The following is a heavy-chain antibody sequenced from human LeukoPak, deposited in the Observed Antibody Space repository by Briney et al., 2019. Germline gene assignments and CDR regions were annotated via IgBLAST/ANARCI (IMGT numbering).Heavy chain of an antibody. V-gene: IGHV4-30-4*01. J-gene: IGHJ5*02. Sequence: PSETLSLTCTVSGASISSGDYHWNWIRQPPGKGLEWIGFIHDSGSTYYNPSLKSRVSISRDMSKNQLSLMLSSVTAADTAVYYCARGFGAGNWFDPWGQGTLVSVSS. D-gene: IGHD4/OR15-4a*01. CDR3: ARGFGAGNWFDP. CDR2: IHDSGST. CDR1: GASISSGDYH.